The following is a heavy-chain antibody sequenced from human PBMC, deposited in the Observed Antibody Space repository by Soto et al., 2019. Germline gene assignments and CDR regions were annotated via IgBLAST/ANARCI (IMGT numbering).Heavy chain of an antibody. J-gene: IGHJ6*02. Sequence: QITLKESGPTLVKPTQTLTLTCTLSGFSLSTSGVGVGWIRQPPGKALEWLALIYWDEDKRYSPSLKSRLTIXKXNSTNEVVLTMTNMDPVDTGTYYCAHKGGRGAGMDVWGQGATVTVSS. V-gene: IGHV2-5*02. CDR1: GFSLSTSGVG. CDR3: AHKGGRGAGMDV. CDR2: IYWDEDK. D-gene: IGHD2-15*01.